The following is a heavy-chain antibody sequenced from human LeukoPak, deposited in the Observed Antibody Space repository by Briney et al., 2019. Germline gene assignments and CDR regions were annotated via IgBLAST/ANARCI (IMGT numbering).Heavy chain of an antibody. Sequence: GASLKISCKGSGYSFTSYWIGWVRQMPGKGLEWMGIIYPGDSDTRYSPSFQGQVTISADKSISTAHLQWSSLKASDTAMYYCARNLGRDFWSGYYYYWGQGTLVTVSS. V-gene: IGHV5-51*01. CDR1: GYSFTSYW. CDR3: ARNLGRDFWSGYYYY. J-gene: IGHJ4*02. CDR2: IYPGDSDT. D-gene: IGHD3-3*01.